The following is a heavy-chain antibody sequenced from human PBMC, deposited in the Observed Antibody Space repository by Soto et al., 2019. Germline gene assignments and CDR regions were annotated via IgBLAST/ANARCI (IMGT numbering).Heavy chain of an antibody. Sequence: GASVKVSCKVSGYTLTELSMHWVRQAPGKGLEWMGGFDPEDGETIYAQKFQGRVTMAEDTSTDTAYLELSSLRSEDTAVYYCATAVTFGGVSFDYWGQGTLVTVSS. CDR1: GYTLTELS. V-gene: IGHV1-24*01. J-gene: IGHJ4*02. CDR3: ATAVTFGGVSFDY. D-gene: IGHD3-16*01. CDR2: FDPEDGET.